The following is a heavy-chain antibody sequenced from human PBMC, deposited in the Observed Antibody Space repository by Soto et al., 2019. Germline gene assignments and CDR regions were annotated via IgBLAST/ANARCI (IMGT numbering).Heavy chain of an antibody. CDR3: AKKVNSGPGSQYFDY. CDR1: GFTFSSYE. J-gene: IGHJ4*02. V-gene: IGHV3-48*03. D-gene: IGHD3-10*01. CDR2: ISSSGSTI. Sequence: PGGSLRLSCAASGFTFSSYEMNRVRQAPGKGLEWVSYISSSGSTIYYADSVKGRFTISRDNSKNMLFLQMNSLRAEDTAIYYCAKKVNSGPGSQYFDYWGQGTLVTVSS.